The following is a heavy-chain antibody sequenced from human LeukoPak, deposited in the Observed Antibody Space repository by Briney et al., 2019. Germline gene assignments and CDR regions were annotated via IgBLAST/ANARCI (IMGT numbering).Heavy chain of an antibody. V-gene: IGHV4-4*07. CDR2: IHATGTT. Sequence: SETLSLTCTVSGGSITHSYWSWIRHSAGTGMEWIGRIHATGTTNYNPSFKSRVSMSLDMPTSQFSLTLSAVTVADTATYYCARIFDRDVWCQGALVTVSP. CDR1: GGSITHSY. D-gene: IGHD3-22*01. CDR3: ARIFDRDV. J-gene: IGHJ3*01.